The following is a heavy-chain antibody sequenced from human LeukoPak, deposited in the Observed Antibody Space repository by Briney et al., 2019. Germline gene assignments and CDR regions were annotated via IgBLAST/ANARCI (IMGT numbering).Heavy chain of an antibody. CDR3: ASRRARGWPFES. CDR2: LDGSGGYT. V-gene: IGHV3-23*01. D-gene: IGHD6-19*01. Sequence: PGGSLRLSCAASGFTFSSFGMSWVRQAPGQGLKWVSSLDGSGGYTYHADSVKGRFTISRDNSKNTLYLQMNSLRAEDTATYYCASRRARGWPFESWGQGTLVTVSS. CDR1: GFTFSSFG. J-gene: IGHJ4*02.